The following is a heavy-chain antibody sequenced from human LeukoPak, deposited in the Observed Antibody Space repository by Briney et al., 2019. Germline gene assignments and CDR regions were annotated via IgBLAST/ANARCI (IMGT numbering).Heavy chain of an antibody. V-gene: IGHV1-2*02. CDR3: ARIRGGNNYHFDY. D-gene: IGHD1-26*01. CDR2: INPNSGGT. J-gene: IGHJ4*02. CDR1: GYTFTGYY. Sequence: ASVKVSCKASGYTFTGYYLNWVRQAPGQGLEWMGRINPNSGGTNSGQKFQGRVTMTRDTSISTAYMDLSRLTSDDTAVYYCARIRGGNNYHFDYWGQGTLVTVSS.